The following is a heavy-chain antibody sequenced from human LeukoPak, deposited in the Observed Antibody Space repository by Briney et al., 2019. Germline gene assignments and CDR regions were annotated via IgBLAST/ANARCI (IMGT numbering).Heavy chain of an antibody. CDR3: ARDPSFSRGFNFVLSS. CDR2: ISHDGRTK. V-gene: IGHV3-30*04. D-gene: IGHD5-12*01. Sequence: GGSLRLSCAASGFTFDTYSFHWVRQAPGKGLEWVALISHDGRTKVYADAVKGRFTISRVDSKNTLSLQMSSLRPEDTSTYYCARDPSFSRGFNFVLSSWGQGTLVSVSS. J-gene: IGHJ5*02. CDR1: GFTFDTYS.